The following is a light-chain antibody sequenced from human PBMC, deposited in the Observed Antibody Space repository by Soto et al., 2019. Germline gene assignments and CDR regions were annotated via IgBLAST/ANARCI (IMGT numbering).Light chain of an antibody. Sequence: QSALTQPPSVSGSPGQSVTISCTGTSSDVGSYNRVSWYQQPPGTAPNLMIYEVSNRPSGVPDRFSGSKSGNTASLTISGLQAEDEADYYCSLYTSSSTSWVFGGGTKVTVL. CDR1: SSDVGSYNR. CDR3: SLYTSSSTSWV. J-gene: IGLJ3*02. V-gene: IGLV2-18*01. CDR2: EVS.